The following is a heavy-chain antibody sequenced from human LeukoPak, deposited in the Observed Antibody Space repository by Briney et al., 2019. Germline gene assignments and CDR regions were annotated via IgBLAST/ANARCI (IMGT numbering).Heavy chain of an antibody. CDR2: IYPPDSDT. D-gene: IGHD3-22*01. J-gene: IGHJ4*02. V-gene: IGHV5-51*01. CDR1: GYSFTKNW. Sequence: GESLKISCKGSGYSFTKNWIGWVRQMPGKGLEWMGIIYPPDSDTRYGRSFQGQVTISVDESITTAYLQWSSLKASDTAMYCCARSSSYSPYYFDSWGQGTLVTVSS. CDR3: ARSSSYSPYYFDS.